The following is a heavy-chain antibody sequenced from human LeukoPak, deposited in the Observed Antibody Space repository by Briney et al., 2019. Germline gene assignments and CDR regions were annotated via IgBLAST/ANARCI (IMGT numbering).Heavy chain of an antibody. D-gene: IGHD2-15*01. CDR1: GFTFSSYW. J-gene: IGHJ4*02. CDR3: AREEVAAPLPLFDY. V-gene: IGHV3-7*01. Sequence: PGGSLRLSCAASGFTFSSYWMNWVRQAPGKGLEWVVNIKQDGSEKYYVDSVKGRFTISRDNAKNSLYLQMNSLRAEDTAVYYCAREEVAAPLPLFDYWGQGTPVTVSS. CDR2: IKQDGSEK.